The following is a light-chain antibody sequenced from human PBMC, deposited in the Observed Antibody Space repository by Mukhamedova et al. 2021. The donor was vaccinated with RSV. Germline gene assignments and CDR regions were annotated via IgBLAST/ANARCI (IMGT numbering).Light chain of an antibody. Sequence: VRITCQGDSLRSYYASWYQQKPGQAPVLVIYGKNNRPSGIPDRFSGSSSGNTASLTITGAQAEDEADYYCNSRDSSGNHLVFGGG. CDR2: GKN. V-gene: IGLV3-19*01. CDR1: SLRSYY. CDR3: NSRDSSGNHLV. J-gene: IGLJ2*01.